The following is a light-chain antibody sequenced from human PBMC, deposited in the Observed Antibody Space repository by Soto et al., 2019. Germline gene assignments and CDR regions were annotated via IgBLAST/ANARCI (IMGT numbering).Light chain of an antibody. Sequence: QTVVTQEPSFSVSPGGTVTLTCGLSSGSVSTSYYPSWYQQTPGQAPRTLIYSTNTRSSGVPDRFSGSILGNKAALTITGAQADDESDYYCVLYMGIGINWVFGGGTKLTVL. CDR3: VLYMGIGINWV. J-gene: IGLJ3*02. CDR1: SGSVSTSYY. CDR2: STN. V-gene: IGLV8-61*01.